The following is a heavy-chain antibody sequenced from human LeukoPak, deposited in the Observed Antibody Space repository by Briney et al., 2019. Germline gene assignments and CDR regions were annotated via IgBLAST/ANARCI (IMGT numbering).Heavy chain of an antibody. J-gene: IGHJ6*02. Sequence: GASVKVSCKASGYTFTSYGINWVRQAIGQGLEWMGWMNPNSGNTGYAQKFQGRVSMTRDTSISTAYMELSSLRSEDTAVYYCARGPVEAVFGVSTEDWGQGTTVTVSS. V-gene: IGHV1-8*02. CDR3: ARGPVEAVFGVSTED. D-gene: IGHD3-10*02. CDR1: GYTFTSYG. CDR2: MNPNSGNT.